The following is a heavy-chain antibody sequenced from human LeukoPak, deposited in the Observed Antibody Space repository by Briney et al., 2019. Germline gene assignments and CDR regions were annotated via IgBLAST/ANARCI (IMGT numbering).Heavy chain of an antibody. D-gene: IGHD6-13*01. J-gene: IGHJ4*02. CDR2: IYTSGST. CDR1: GGSISSGSYY. V-gene: IGHV4-61*02. Sequence: SQTLSLTCTVSGGSISSGSYYWSWIRQPAGKGLEWIGRIYTSGSTNYNPSLKSRVTISVDTSKNQFSLKLSSVTAADTAVYYCARGTRSSSWYVPPPFDYWGQGTLVTVSS. CDR3: ARGTRSSSWYVPPPFDY.